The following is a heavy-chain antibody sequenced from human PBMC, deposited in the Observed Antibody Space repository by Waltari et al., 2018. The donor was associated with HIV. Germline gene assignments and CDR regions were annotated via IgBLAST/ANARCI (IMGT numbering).Heavy chain of an antibody. Sequence: QVQLVQSGAEVKKPGASVKVSCKASGYTFTSYAMHWVRQAPGQRLEWMGWINAGNGNTKYSQKFQGRVTITRDTSASTAYMELSSLRSEDTAVYYCAREERITIFGEPEGFDYWGQGTLVTVSS. V-gene: IGHV1-3*01. CDR1: GYTFTSYA. CDR3: AREERITIFGEPEGFDY. CDR2: INAGNGNT. D-gene: IGHD3-3*01. J-gene: IGHJ4*02.